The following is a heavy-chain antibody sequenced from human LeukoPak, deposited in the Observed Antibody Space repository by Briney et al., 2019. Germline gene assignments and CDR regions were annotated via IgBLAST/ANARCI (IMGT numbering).Heavy chain of an antibody. Sequence: PSQTLSLTCTVSNASINSYYWSWIRQPPGKGLEWIGYTYYRGSTNYNPFLKSRVTISLDTSKSQVSLRLTSVTAADTAVYYCARVGYDILTGYKRNDYFLDVWGKGTTVTVSS. CDR1: NASINSYY. J-gene: IGHJ6*03. D-gene: IGHD3-9*01. CDR3: ARVGYDILTGYKRNDYFLDV. CDR2: TYYRGST. V-gene: IGHV4-59*01.